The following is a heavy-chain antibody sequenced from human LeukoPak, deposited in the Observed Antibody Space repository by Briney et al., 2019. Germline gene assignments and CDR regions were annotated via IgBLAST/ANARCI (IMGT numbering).Heavy chain of an antibody. Sequence: GGSLRLTCAASGFTVSSNYMSWVRQAPGKGLEWISGISGSGASTYYADSVKGRFTISRDDSRNTLYLQMNSLRGDDTAVYYCAKDVGKWESLHFFDYWGQGTLVTVSS. V-gene: IGHV3-23*01. D-gene: IGHD1-26*01. J-gene: IGHJ4*02. CDR1: GFTVSSNY. CDR3: AKDVGKWESLHFFDY. CDR2: ISGSGAST.